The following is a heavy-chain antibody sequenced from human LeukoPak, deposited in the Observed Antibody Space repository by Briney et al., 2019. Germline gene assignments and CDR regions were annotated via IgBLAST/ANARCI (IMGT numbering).Heavy chain of an antibody. CDR3: ARGNYDFWSGYYFAAGGTYNWFDP. CDR1: GYTFTGYY. CDR2: INPNSGGT. V-gene: IGHV1-2*02. Sequence: GASVKVSCKASGYTFTGYYMHWVRQAPGQGLEWMGWINPNSGGTNYAQKFQGRVTMTRDTSISTAYMELSRLRSDDTAVYYCARGNYDFWSGYYFAAGGTYNWFDPWGQGTLVTVSS. D-gene: IGHD3-3*01. J-gene: IGHJ5*02.